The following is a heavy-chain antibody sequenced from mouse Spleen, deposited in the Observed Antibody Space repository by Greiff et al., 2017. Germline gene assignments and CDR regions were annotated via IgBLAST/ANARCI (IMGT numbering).Heavy chain of an antibody. CDR3: AREGMITTTGYY. CDR2: IHPNSGST. D-gene: IGHD2-4*01. J-gene: IGHJ2*01. Sequence: QVQLQQPGAELVKPGASVKLSCKASGYTFTSYWMHWVKQRPGQGLEWIGMIHPNSGSTNYNEKFKSKATLTVDKSSSTAYMQLSSLTSEDSAVYYCAREGMITTTGYYWGQGTTLTVSS. CDR1: GYTFTSYW. V-gene: IGHV1-64*01.